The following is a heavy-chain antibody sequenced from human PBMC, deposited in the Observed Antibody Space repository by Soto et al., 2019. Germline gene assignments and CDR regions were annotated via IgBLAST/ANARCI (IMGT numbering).Heavy chain of an antibody. CDR3: ARDRGDTNSYYYDY. J-gene: IGHJ4*02. Sequence: GGSLRLSCAASGFTFSSSAMSWVRQAPGKGLEWVASISSGSSFTYYPDSVKGRFTISRDNAKNSLYLQVNSLTAEDTAVYYCARDRGDTNSYYYDYWGQGTLVTVS. CDR1: GFTFSSSA. V-gene: IGHV3-21*01. D-gene: IGHD3-22*01. CDR2: ISSGSSFT.